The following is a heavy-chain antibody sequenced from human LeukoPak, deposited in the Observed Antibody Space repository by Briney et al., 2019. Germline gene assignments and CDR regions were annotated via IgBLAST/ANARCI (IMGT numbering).Heavy chain of an antibody. CDR2: INPNSGGT. CDR1: GYTFTGYY. D-gene: IGHD6-13*01. Sequence: GASVKVSCKASGYTFTGYYMHWVRQAPEQGLEWMGWINPNSGGTNYAQKFQGRVTMTRDTSISTAYMELSRLRSDDTAVYYCARDDRSSWYEIAFDIWGQGTMVTVSS. CDR3: ARDDRSSWYEIAFDI. V-gene: IGHV1-2*02. J-gene: IGHJ3*02.